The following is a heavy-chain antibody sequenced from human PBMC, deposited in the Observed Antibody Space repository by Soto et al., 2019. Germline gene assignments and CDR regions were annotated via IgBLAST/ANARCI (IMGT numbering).Heavy chain of an antibody. Sequence: ASVKVSCKASGYTFTSYDINWVRQATGQGLEWMGWMNPNSGNTGYAQKFQGRVTMTRNTSISTAYMELSSLRSEDTAVYYCARRGQYCSSTSCYLAYYYMDVWGKGTTVTVSS. CDR2: MNPNSGNT. CDR3: ARRGQYCSSTSCYLAYYYMDV. V-gene: IGHV1-8*01. CDR1: GYTFTSYD. J-gene: IGHJ6*03. D-gene: IGHD2-2*01.